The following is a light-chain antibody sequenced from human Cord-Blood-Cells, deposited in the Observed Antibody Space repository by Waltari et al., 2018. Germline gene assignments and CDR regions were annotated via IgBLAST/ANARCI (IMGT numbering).Light chain of an antibody. Sequence: DIQMTQSPSSLSASVGDRVTITCRASQSISSYLNWYQQKPGKAPKLLIYAASSLQSGVPSRFRGSGSGTDFTLTISSLQPEEFATYYCQQSYSTPPWTVGEGTKVEIK. V-gene: IGKV1-39*01. CDR3: QQSYSTPPWT. CDR2: AAS. CDR1: QSISSY. J-gene: IGKJ1*01.